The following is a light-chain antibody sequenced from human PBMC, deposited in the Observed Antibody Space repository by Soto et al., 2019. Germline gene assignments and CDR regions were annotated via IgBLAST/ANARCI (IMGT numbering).Light chain of an antibody. Sequence: AARVTVTCRTRQGIGSAVAWYQQKPGKAPKLLIYEASILQSGVPSRFSGSGSGTEFTLTISSLQPEDFATYYCQYYRTFGQGTKV. CDR3: QYYRT. J-gene: IGKJ1*01. CDR2: EAS. V-gene: IGKV1-13*02. CDR1: QGIGSA.